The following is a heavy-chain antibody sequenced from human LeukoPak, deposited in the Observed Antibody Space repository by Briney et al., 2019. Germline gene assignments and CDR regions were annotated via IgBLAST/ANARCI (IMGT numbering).Heavy chain of an antibody. CDR3: ARDRIAVVGDNWFDP. Sequence: SETLSLTCTVSGGSFSSYYWSWIRQPPGKGLEWIGYIYYSGSTNYNPSLMSRVTISVDTSKNRFSLKPSSVPAAGTAVYDCARDRIAVVGDNWFDPWGQGTLVTVSS. CDR2: IYYSGST. V-gene: IGHV4-59*01. J-gene: IGHJ5*02. D-gene: IGHD6-19*01. CDR1: GGSFSSYY.